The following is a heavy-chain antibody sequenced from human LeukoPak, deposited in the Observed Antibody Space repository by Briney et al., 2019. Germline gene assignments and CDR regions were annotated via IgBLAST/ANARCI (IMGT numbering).Heavy chain of an antibody. J-gene: IGHJ4*02. V-gene: IGHV4-31*03. D-gene: IGHD2-2*01. CDR3: AEMGPLLGIPAAIGRYYFDY. Sequence: SQTLSLTCTVSGGSISSGGYYWSWIRQHPGKGLEWIGYIYYSGSTYYNPSLKSRVTISVDTSKNQFSLKLSSVTAADTAVYYCAEMGPLLGIPAAIGRYYFDYWGQGTLVTVSS. CDR1: GGSISSGGYY. CDR2: IYYSGST.